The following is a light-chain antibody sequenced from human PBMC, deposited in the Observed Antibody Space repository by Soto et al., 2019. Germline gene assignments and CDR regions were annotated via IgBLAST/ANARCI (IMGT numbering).Light chain of an antibody. CDR3: QQGLSLPWT. CDR2: LAS. CDR1: QAVNTR. J-gene: IGKJ1*01. Sequence: GFPLLPPRLSSFHVDRVPPPCWASQAVNTRLDWYQHKPGQAPRLLIYLASNMHGGVPARFSGSGSGTDFALNISSLQPDDFGIYYCQQGLSLPWTFGQGTKVDI. V-gene: IGKV3D-11*01.